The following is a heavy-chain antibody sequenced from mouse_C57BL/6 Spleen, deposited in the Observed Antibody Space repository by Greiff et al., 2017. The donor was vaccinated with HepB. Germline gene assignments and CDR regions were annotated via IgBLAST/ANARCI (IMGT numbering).Heavy chain of an antibody. Sequence: EVQGVESGGGLVQPGGSMKLSCVASGFTFSNYWMNWVRQSPEKGLEWVAQIRLKSDNYATHYAESVKGRFTISRDDSKSSVYLQMNNLRAEDTGIYYCTGPTYYGSSYHYWGQGTTLTVSS. V-gene: IGHV6-3*01. J-gene: IGHJ2*01. CDR3: TGPTYYGSSYHY. CDR2: IRLKSDNYAT. D-gene: IGHD1-1*01. CDR1: GFTFSNYW.